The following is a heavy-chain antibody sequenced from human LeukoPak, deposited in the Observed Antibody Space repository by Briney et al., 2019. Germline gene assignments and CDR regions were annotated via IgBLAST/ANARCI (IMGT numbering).Heavy chain of an antibody. CDR3: ARDYGGSSPFDY. J-gene: IGHJ4*02. D-gene: IGHD4-23*01. CDR2: ISSSGSTI. V-gene: IGHV3-48*03. Sequence: GGSLRLPCAASGFTFSSYEIHWVRQAPGKGLEWVSYISSSGSTIYYADSVKGRFTISRDNAKNSLYLQMNSLRAEDTAVYYCARDYGGSSPFDYWGQGTLVTVSS. CDR1: GFTFSSYE.